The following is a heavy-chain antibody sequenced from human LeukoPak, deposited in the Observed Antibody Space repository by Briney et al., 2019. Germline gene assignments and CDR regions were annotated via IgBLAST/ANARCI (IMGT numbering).Heavy chain of an antibody. CDR1: GFSFSTSW. Sequence: GGSLRLSCVGSGFSFSTSWMSWVRQAPGKGPEWLANLKEDGSEKGYVDSVKGRFSISRDNARNSLYLEMDSLRVDDTAVYYCARGGVSRAAFDVWGQGTMVTVSS. CDR3: ARGGVSRAAFDV. J-gene: IGHJ3*01. V-gene: IGHV3-7*05. CDR2: LKEDGSEK. D-gene: IGHD5/OR15-5a*01.